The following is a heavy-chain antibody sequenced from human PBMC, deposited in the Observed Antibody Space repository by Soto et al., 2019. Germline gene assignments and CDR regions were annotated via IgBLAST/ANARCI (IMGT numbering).Heavy chain of an antibody. J-gene: IGHJ4*02. V-gene: IGHV3-23*01. CDR3: AKRRGAGGHLDY. CDR2: VSIGGST. CDR1: GFTFRSYA. Sequence: DVQLLESGGGLVQPEGSLRLSCAASGFTFRSYAMGWVRQGPGKGLEWVAVVSIGGSTHYADSVRGRFTISRDNSKNTLSLQMNSLTAEDTAVYFCAKRRGAGGHLDYWGQGALVTVSS. D-gene: IGHD2-15*01.